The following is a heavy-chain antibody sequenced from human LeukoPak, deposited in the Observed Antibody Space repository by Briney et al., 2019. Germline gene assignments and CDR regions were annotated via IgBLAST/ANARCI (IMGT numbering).Heavy chain of an antibody. CDR2: IKQDGSEK. CDR1: GFTFSDYY. Sequence: GGSLRLSCAASGFTFSDYYMTWVRQAPGKGLEWVANIKQDGSEKYYVDSVKGRFTISRDNAKNSLYLQMNSLRAEDTAVYYCAREADHYYYGMDVWGQGTTVTVSS. J-gene: IGHJ6*02. V-gene: IGHV3-7*01. CDR3: AREADHYYYGMDV.